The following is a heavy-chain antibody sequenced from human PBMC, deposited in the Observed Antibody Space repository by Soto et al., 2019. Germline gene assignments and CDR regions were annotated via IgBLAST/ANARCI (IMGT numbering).Heavy chain of an antibody. V-gene: IGHV4-4*07. CDR3: ARASVGPPGGGSWIMPFDF. J-gene: IGHJ4*02. D-gene: IGHD2-15*01. CDR1: GGSISNYY. Sequence: SETLSLTCSVSGGSISNYYWSWIRQSAGKGLEWIGRIYPGGSTNYNPSLKSRGTMSVDTSKNQVSLRLTSVTAADTAVYYCARASVGPPGGGSWIMPFDFWGQGTRVTVSS. CDR2: IYPGGST.